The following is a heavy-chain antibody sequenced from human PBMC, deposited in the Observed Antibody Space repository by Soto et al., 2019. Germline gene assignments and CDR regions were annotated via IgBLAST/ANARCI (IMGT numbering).Heavy chain of an antibody. V-gene: IGHV3-23*01. Sequence: EVKLLESGGGLVQPGGSLRLSCVASGFTYSSYAMSWVRQAPGKGLEWVSTITGDADNTHYADSVKGRFTISRDNSKNTLSLQMNSLRVEDTAVYHCAKGRIAVAAPYNWFDPWGQGTLVTVSS. J-gene: IGHJ5*02. CDR3: AKGRIAVAAPYNWFDP. CDR2: ITGDADNT. CDR1: GFTYSSYA. D-gene: IGHD6-19*01.